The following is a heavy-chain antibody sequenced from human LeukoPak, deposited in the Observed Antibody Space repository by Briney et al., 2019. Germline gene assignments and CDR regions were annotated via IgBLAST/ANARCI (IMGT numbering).Heavy chain of an antibody. CDR2: VSDTGDLR. J-gene: IGHJ4*02. Sequence: PGGSLRLSCAASGFTFNTHAISWVRQAPGKGLEWVAAVSDTGDLRYSANSVKGRFAISRDNSKNTASLQMYSLRAEDTALYYCVKGGLRSGYSFEDWGQGTLVSVSS. D-gene: IGHD3-9*01. CDR1: GFTFNTHA. V-gene: IGHV3-23*01. CDR3: VKGGLRSGYSFED.